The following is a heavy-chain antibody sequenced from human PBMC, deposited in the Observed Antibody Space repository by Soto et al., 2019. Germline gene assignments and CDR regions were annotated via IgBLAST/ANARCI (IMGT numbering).Heavy chain of an antibody. CDR3: ARLGCTNGVCYTPRY. Sequence: QLQLQESGPGLVKPSETLSLTCTVSGGSISSSSYYWGWIRQPPGKGLEWIGSIYYSGSTYYNPSLKSRVTISVDTSKNQFSLKLSSVTAADTAVYYCARLGCTNGVCYTPRYWGQGTLVTVSS. J-gene: IGHJ4*02. D-gene: IGHD2-8*01. CDR2: IYYSGST. V-gene: IGHV4-39*01. CDR1: GGSISSSSYY.